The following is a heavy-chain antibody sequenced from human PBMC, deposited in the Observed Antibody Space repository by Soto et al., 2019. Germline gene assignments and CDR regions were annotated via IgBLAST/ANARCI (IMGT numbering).Heavy chain of an antibody. J-gene: IGHJ4*02. V-gene: IGHV4-34*01. CDR3: ARGPAGFDY. CDR2: INHSGST. CDR1: GGSFSGYY. Sequence: PSETLSLTCAVYGGSFSGYYWSWIRQPPGKGLEWIGEINHSGSTNYNPSLKSRVTISVDTSKNQFSLKLSSVTAADTAVYYCARGPAGFDYWGQGTLVTVSS.